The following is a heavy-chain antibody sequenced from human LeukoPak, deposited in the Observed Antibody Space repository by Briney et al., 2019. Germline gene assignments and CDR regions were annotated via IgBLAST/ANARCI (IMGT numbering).Heavy chain of an antibody. Sequence: GGSLRLSCAASGFTFDDYAMHWVRKAPGKGREWVSGISWNSGSIGYADSVKGRFTISRDNSRNTVYLQMKSLRAGDTAVYYCAKRGEYYGSGYYFDYWGQGTLVTVSS. CDR3: AKRGEYYGSGYYFDY. D-gene: IGHD3-10*01. CDR1: GFTFDDYA. CDR2: ISWNSGSI. V-gene: IGHV3-9*01. J-gene: IGHJ4*02.